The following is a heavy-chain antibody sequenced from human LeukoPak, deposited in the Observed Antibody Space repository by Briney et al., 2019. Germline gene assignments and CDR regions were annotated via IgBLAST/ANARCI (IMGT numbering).Heavy chain of an antibody. V-gene: IGHV3-30*04. Sequence: PGGSLRLSYAASGFTFSRYGMHWVRQAPGKGLEWVTAISYDGSNKYYADSVKGRFTISRDNSKNTLYVQMNSLRAEDTAVYYCAKEGYSRGYYSYYYMDVWGKGTTVTVSS. CDR1: GFTFSRYG. J-gene: IGHJ6*03. CDR3: AKEGYSRGYYSYYYMDV. D-gene: IGHD6-13*01. CDR2: ISYDGSNK.